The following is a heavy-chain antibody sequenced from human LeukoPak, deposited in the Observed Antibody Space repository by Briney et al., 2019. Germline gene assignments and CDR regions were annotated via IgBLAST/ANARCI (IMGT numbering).Heavy chain of an antibody. V-gene: IGHV3-72*01. CDR3: ARELGYCSSSSCSRPLDY. CDR1: GFTFSDHY. D-gene: IGHD2-2*01. CDR2: TRNKANSFTT. J-gene: IGHJ4*02. Sequence: GGSPRLSCGASGFTFSDHYMDWVRQAPGKGLEWVGRTRNKANSFTTEYAASVKGRFTISRDDSKSSLYLQMNSLKTEDTAVYYCARELGYCSSSSCSRPLDYWGQGTLVTVSS.